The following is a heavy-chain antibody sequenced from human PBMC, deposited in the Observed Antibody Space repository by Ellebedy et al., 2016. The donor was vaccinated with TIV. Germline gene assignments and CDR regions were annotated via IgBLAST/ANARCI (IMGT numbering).Heavy chain of an antibody. CDR3: ARGWDYGGNVVFNY. J-gene: IGHJ4*02. D-gene: IGHD4-23*01. CDR1: ASSFSGYY. CDR2: INHRGST. Sequence: MPSETLSLTCAVYASSFSGYYWSWIRQTTGKGLEWIGEINHRGSTNHNPSLKSRMNISVDTSKNQFSLKLSSVTAADTAVYYCARGWDYGGNVVFNYWGQGTLVTVSS. V-gene: IGHV4-34*01.